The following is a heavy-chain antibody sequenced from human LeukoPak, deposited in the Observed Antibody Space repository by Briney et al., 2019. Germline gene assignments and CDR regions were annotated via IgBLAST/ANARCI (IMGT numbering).Heavy chain of an antibody. V-gene: IGHV3-30*09. J-gene: IGHJ4*02. CDR1: GSTFSSYA. CDR2: ISFDGSNK. CDR3: ARGNGLSSGWYEFDF. Sequence: HPGGSLRLSCAASGSTFSSYAIHWVRQAPGKGLEWVSLISFDGSNKYYADSVKGRFAISRDNWKNTLYLQMNSLRPEDTAVYYCARGNGLSSGWYEFDFWGQGALVAVSS. D-gene: IGHD6-19*01.